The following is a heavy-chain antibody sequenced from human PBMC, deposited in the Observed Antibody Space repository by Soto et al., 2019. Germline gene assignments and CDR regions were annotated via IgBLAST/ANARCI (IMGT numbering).Heavy chain of an antibody. V-gene: IGHV4-30-2*01. D-gene: IGHD6-19*01. CDR1: GGSISSVGYS. CDR2: IYHGST. Sequence: QLQLQESGSGLVKPSQTLSLTCAVSGGSISSVGYSWSWIRQPPGKGLEWIGYIYHGSTYYNPSLKSRVTISVDRSKNQFSLKLRSVTAADTAVYYWARAGGLGAVAVDYGGQGTLVTVSS. J-gene: IGHJ4*02. CDR3: ARAGGLGAVAVDY.